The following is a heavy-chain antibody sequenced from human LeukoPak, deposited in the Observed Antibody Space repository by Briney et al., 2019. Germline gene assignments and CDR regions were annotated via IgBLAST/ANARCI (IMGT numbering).Heavy chain of an antibody. Sequence: SETLSLTCTVSGGSISSGGYYWSWIRQHPGKGLEWIGYIYYSGSTYYNPSLKSRVTISVDTSKNQFSLKLSSVTAADTAVYYCARMDSSGYYPTFDYWGQGTLVTVSS. CDR2: IYYSGST. CDR3: ARMDSSGYYPTFDY. J-gene: IGHJ4*02. D-gene: IGHD3-22*01. CDR1: GGSISSGGYY. V-gene: IGHV4-31*03.